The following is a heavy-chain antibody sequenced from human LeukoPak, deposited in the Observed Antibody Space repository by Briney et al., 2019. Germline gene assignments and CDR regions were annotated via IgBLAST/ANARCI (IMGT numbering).Heavy chain of an antibody. CDR2: ISSNGGST. CDR3: ARESLVDTGYMDV. CDR1: GFTFSSYA. J-gene: IGHJ6*03. V-gene: IGHV3-64*01. D-gene: IGHD5-18*01. Sequence: PGGSLRLSCAASGFTFSSYAMHWVRQAPGKGLEYVSAISSNGGSTYYANSVKGRFTISRDNSKNTLYLQMGSLRAEDMAVYYCARESLVDTGYMDVWGKGTTVTVSS.